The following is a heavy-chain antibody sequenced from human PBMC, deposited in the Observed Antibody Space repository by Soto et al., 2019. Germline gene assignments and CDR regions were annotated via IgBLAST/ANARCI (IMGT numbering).Heavy chain of an antibody. D-gene: IGHD2-8*01. CDR3: ARGDSTDCSNGVCSFFYNHDMDV. V-gene: IGHV1-2*04. CDR2: INPKSGGT. Sequence: VASVKVSCKASGYSFTDYHIHWVRQAPGQGLEWLGRINPKSGGTNTAQKFQGWVTMTTDTSISTASMELTRLTSDDTAIYYCARGDSTDCSNGVCSFFYNHDMDVWGQGTTVTVSS. CDR1: GYSFTDYH. J-gene: IGHJ6*02.